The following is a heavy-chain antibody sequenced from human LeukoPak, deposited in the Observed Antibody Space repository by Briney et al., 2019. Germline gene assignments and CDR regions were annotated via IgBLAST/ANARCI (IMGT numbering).Heavy chain of an antibody. V-gene: IGHV1-2*02. CDR3: ARDWNQIVVVPDALNWFDP. Sequence: ASVKVSCKASGYTFTGYYMHWVRQAPGQGLEWMGWINPNSGGTDYAQKFQGRVTMTRDTSISTAYMELSSLRSDDTAVYYCARDWNQIVVVPDALNWFDPWGQGTLVTVSS. D-gene: IGHD2-2*01. CDR2: INPNSGGT. CDR1: GYTFTGYY. J-gene: IGHJ5*02.